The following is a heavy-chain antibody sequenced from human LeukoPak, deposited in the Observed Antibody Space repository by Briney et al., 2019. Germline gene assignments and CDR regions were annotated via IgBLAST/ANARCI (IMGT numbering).Heavy chain of an antibody. J-gene: IGHJ2*01. V-gene: IGHV4-4*07. CDR2: IYTSGST. CDR3: ARGNKKQLPVWYFDL. CDR1: GGSISSYY. D-gene: IGHD2-2*01. Sequence: SETLSLTCTVSGGSISSYYWSWIRQPAGKGLEWIGRIYTSGSTNYNPSLKSRVTMSVDTSKNQFSLKPSSVTAADTAVYYCARGNKKQLPVWYFDLWGRGTLVTVSS.